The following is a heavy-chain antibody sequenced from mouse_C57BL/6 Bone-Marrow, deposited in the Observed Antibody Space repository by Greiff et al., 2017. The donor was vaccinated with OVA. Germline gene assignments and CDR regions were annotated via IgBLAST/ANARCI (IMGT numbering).Heavy chain of an antibody. CDR1: GYTFTSYW. Sequence: VQLQQSGAELVKPGASVKMSCKASGYTFTSYWITWVKQRPGQGLEWIGDIYPGSGSTNYNEKLKSKATLTGDKSSSTAYMQLISLTSEDSAVYYCASTYFGSSYDYFDYWGQGTTLTVSS. CDR2: IYPGSGST. D-gene: IGHD1-1*01. V-gene: IGHV1-55*01. J-gene: IGHJ2*01. CDR3: ASTYFGSSYDYFDY.